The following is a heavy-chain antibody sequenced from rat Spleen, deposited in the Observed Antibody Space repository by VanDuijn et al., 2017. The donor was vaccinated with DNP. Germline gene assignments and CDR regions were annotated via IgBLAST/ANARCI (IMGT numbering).Heavy chain of an antibody. CDR2: ISTGGGNT. CDR3: AREGDYYDGYGDALDA. Sequence: EVQLVESGGGLVQPGRSMKLSCAASGFTFGNYYMAWVRQAPTKGLEWVASISTGGGNTYYRDSVKGRFTISRDNAKSSLYLQMNSLKSEDTATYYCAREGDYYDGYGDALDAWGQGTSVTVSS. J-gene: IGHJ4*01. CDR1: GFTFGNYY. D-gene: IGHD1-12*03. V-gene: IGHV5-25*01.